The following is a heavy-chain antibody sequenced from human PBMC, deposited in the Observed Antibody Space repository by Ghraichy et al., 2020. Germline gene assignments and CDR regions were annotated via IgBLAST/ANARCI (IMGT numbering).Heavy chain of an antibody. V-gene: IGHV4-34*01. D-gene: IGHD2-2*01. CDR2: IDHTGST. CDR3: ARDNIALVTVSAASLFDS. CDR1: GGSLSGFF. Sequence: SETLSLTCSVYGGSLSGFFSSWTPQPPGKGLEWIGYIDHTGSTNYNPSLRSRVSLSLDRSKNQPSLKVTSVTAADTAVYFCARDNIALVTVSAASLFDSWGHGTVVTVSS. J-gene: IGHJ5*01.